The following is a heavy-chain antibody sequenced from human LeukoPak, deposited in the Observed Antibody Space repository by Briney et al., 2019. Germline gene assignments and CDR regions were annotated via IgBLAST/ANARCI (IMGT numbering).Heavy chain of an antibody. CDR3: AKDLRPDILTGSPFDY. J-gene: IGHJ4*02. Sequence: GGSLRLSCAASGLTFSNYYMSWVRQAPGKGLEWVANIKQDGSEKYYVDSVQGRFTISRDNTKNSLFLQMNSLRAEDTAVYYCAKDLRPDILTGSPFDYWGQGSLVTVSS. CDR2: IKQDGSEK. V-gene: IGHV3-7*01. D-gene: IGHD3-9*01. CDR1: GLTFSNYY.